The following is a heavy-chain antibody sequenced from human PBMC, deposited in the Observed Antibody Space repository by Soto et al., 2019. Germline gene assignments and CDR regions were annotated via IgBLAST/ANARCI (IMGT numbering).Heavy chain of an antibody. Sequence: SVKVSCKASGGTFSSYAISWVRQAPGQGLEWMGGIIPIFGTANYAQKFQGRVTITAXXXXSXXXMELXXLRXEDTAVYYCATGTGRFDYWGQGTLVTVSS. J-gene: IGHJ4*02. CDR3: ATGTGRFDY. V-gene: IGHV1-69*13. CDR1: GGTFSSYA. CDR2: IIPIFGTA.